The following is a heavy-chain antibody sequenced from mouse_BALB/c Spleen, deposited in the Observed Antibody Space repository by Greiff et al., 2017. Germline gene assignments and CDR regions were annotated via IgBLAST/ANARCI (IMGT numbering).Heavy chain of an antibody. D-gene: IGHD2-3*01. V-gene: IGHV5-17*02. CDR2: ISSGSSTI. CDR3: ARWLLHYYTMDY. Sequence: EVQLVESGGGLVQPGGSRKLSCAASGFTFSSFGMHWVRQAPEKGLEWVAYISSGSSTIYYADTVKGRFTISRDNPKNTLFLQMTSLGSEDTAMYYCARWLLHYYTMDYWGQGTSVTVSS. J-gene: IGHJ4*01. CDR1: GFTFSSFG.